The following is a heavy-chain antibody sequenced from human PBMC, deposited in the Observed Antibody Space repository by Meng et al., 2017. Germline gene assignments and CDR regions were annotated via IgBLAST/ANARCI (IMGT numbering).Heavy chain of an antibody. Sequence: QGQLGQGGAEVKKPGSSVKVSCKASGYTFTSYGISWVRQAPGQGLEWMGWISAYNGNTNYAQKLQGRVTMTTDTSTSTAYMELRSLRSDDTAVYYCARETYYDFWSGYGHFDYWGQGTLVTVSS. CDR1: GYTFTSYG. D-gene: IGHD3-3*01. CDR2: ISAYNGNT. V-gene: IGHV1-18*01. J-gene: IGHJ4*02. CDR3: ARETYYDFWSGYGHFDY.